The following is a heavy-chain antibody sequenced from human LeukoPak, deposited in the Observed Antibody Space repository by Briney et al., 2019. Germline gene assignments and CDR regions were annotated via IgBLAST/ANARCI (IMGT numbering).Heavy chain of an antibody. J-gene: IGHJ4*02. D-gene: IGHD2-15*01. Sequence: GGSLRLSCAASGFTFSSYAMSWVRQAPGKGLEWVSAISDSGGNTYYADSVKGRFTSSRDNSKNTLYLQMSSLRAEDTAVYYCARYAVVGTPFFDYWGQGTLVTVSS. CDR2: ISDSGGNT. CDR3: ARYAVVGTPFFDY. V-gene: IGHV3-23*01. CDR1: GFTFSSYA.